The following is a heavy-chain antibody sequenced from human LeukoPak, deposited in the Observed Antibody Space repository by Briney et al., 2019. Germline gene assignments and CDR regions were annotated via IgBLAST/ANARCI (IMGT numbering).Heavy chain of an antibody. Sequence: GGSLRLSCAASGFTFSSYGMHWVRQAPGKGLEWVAFIRYDGSNKYYADSVKGRFTISRDNSKNTLYPQMNSLRAEDTAVYYCAKDRISYCSSTSCNTPFDYWGQGTLVTVSS. V-gene: IGHV3-30*02. J-gene: IGHJ4*02. D-gene: IGHD2-2*02. CDR3: AKDRISYCSSTSCNTPFDY. CDR2: IRYDGSNK. CDR1: GFTFSSYG.